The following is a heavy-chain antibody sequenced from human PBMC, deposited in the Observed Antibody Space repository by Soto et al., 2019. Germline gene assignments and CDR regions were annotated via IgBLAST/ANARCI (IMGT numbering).Heavy chain of an antibody. V-gene: IGHV1-69*01. J-gene: IGHJ6*02. CDR3: ARVVTITDRNYYYYYGMDV. D-gene: IGHD3-22*01. Sequence: QVQLVQSGAEVKKPGSSVKVSCKASGGTFSSYAISWVRQAPGQGLEWMGGIIPIFGTANYAQKFQGRVTITADESTSTAYMELSSLRSEDTAVYYCARVVTITDRNYYYYYGMDVWGQGTTVTGSS. CDR1: GGTFSSYA. CDR2: IIPIFGTA.